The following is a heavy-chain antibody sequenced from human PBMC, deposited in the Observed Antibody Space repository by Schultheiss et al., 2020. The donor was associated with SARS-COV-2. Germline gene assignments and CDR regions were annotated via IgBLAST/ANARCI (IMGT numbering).Heavy chain of an antibody. V-gene: IGHV1-8*03. J-gene: IGHJ6*03. CDR1: GYTFTSYD. Sequence: ASVKVSCKASGYTFTSYDINWVRQATGQGLEWMGWMNPNSGNTGYAQKFQGRVTITRNTSISTAYMELSSLRSEDTAVYYCARYATIFGVVIPYYYYYMDVWGKGTTVTVSS. D-gene: IGHD3-3*01. CDR2: MNPNSGNT. CDR3: ARYATIFGVVIPYYYYYMDV.